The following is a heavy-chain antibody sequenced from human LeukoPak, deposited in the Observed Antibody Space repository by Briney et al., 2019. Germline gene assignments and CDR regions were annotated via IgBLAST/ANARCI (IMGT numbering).Heavy chain of an antibody. CDR1: GDSINSLDL. Sequence: SETLSLSCTVSGDSINSLDLWSWVRQPPGKGLEWIGEMYLSGTTHSNPSVKSRVTISIDKSKNQFFLNLSSVTAADTAVYYCAGLVGRYSSGLYYYYFDYWGQGTLVTVSS. D-gene: IGHD3-22*01. J-gene: IGHJ4*02. V-gene: IGHV4-4*02. CDR3: AGLVGRYSSGLYYYYFDY. CDR2: MYLSGTT.